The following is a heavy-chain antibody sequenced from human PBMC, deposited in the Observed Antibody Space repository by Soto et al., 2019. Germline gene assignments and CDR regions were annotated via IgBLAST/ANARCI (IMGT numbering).Heavy chain of an antibody. Sequence: SETLSLTCAVYGGSFSGYYWSWIRQPPGKGLEWIGEINHSGSTNYNPSLKSRVTISVDTSKNQFSLKLSSVTAADTAVYYCARGKAERAVVSYYYYYMDVWGKGTTVTVSS. V-gene: IGHV4-34*01. J-gene: IGHJ6*03. CDR1: GGSFSGYY. D-gene: IGHD3-22*01. CDR3: ARGKAERAVVSYYYYYMDV. CDR2: INHSGST.